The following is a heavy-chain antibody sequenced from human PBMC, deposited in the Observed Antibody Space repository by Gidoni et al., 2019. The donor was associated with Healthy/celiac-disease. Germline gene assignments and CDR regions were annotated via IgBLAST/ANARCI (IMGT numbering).Heavy chain of an antibody. CDR3: AKARGFGELLWAPIDY. CDR2: IRWNSGSI. CDR1: GFTFDDSA. D-gene: IGHD3-10*01. J-gene: IGHJ4*02. Sequence: EVKLVESGGGLVQPGRSLRLSCAAAGFTFDDSAMHWVRQAPGKGLDWVSVIRWNSGSIGYAYSVKGRFTISRDNAKNSLYLQMNSLRAEDTALYYCAKARGFGELLWAPIDYWGQGTLVTVSS. V-gene: IGHV3-9*01.